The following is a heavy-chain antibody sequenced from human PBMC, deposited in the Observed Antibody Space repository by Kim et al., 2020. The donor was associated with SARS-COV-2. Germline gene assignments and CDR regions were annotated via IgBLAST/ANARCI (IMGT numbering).Heavy chain of an antibody. J-gene: IGHJ5*02. CDR3: ARGAGIAARPVWFDP. Sequence: SETLSLTCTVSGGSISSGGYYWSWIRQHPGKGLEWIGYIYYSGSTYYNPSLKSRVTISVDTSKNQFSLKLSSVTAADTAVYYCARGAGIAARPVWFDPWGQRTLVTVSS. V-gene: IGHV4-31*03. CDR1: GGSISSGGYY. CDR2: IYYSGST. D-gene: IGHD6-6*01.